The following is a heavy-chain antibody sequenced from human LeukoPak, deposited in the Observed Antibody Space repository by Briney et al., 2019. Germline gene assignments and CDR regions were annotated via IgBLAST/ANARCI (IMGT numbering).Heavy chain of an antibody. V-gene: IGHV1-69*13. D-gene: IGHD3-10*01. CDR3: ARGGYYAREEFQH. Sequence: SVKVSCKASGGTFSSYAISWVRQAPGQGLEWMGGIIPIFGTANYAQKFQGRVTITADESTSTAYMELSSLRSEDTAVYYCARGGYYAREEFQHWGQGTLVTVSS. CDR1: GGTFSSYA. CDR2: IIPIFGTA. J-gene: IGHJ1*01.